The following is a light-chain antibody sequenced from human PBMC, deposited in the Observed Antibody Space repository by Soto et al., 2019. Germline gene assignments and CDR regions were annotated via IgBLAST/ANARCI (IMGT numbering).Light chain of an antibody. CDR3: QQYNSYWT. CDR1: QSISSW. CDR2: DAS. V-gene: IGKV1-5*01. Sequence: IQMTHSPSTLSASVGDRVTITCRASQSISSWLAWYQQKPGKAPKLLIYDASSLESGVPSRFSGSGSGTEFTLTISSLQPDDFATYYCQQYNSYWTFGQGTKV. J-gene: IGKJ1*01.